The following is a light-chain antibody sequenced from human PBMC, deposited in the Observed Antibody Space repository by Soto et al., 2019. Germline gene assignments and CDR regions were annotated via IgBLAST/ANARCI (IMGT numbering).Light chain of an antibody. CDR1: QSISSY. Sequence: DIQLTQSPSSLSASLGDRVTLTCRASQSISSYLNWYQQKPGKAPKLLSYAASTLQSGVPSRFSGSGSGTDFTLTISSLKPEDVATYYCQKYNSAPQTFGQGTKVDIK. V-gene: IGKV1-27*01. J-gene: IGKJ1*01. CDR2: AAS. CDR3: QKYNSAPQT.